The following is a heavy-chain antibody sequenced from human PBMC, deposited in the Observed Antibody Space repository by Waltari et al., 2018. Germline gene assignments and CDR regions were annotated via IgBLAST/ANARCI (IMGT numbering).Heavy chain of an antibody. CDR3: VRDLGGSGTSWFDA. CDR2: ISHSGKP. CDR1: SFSIRSGYF. Sequence: QVQLQESGPGLARPSETLSLSCLVSSFSIRSGYFWGWIRQPPGKGLGWIGSISHSGKPYYNPSLKGRVTMSVDTSNNHFALKLTSVTAADTAIYYCVRDLGGSGTSWFDAWGQGTLVTVSS. D-gene: IGHD3-10*01. J-gene: IGHJ5*02. V-gene: IGHV4-38-2*02.